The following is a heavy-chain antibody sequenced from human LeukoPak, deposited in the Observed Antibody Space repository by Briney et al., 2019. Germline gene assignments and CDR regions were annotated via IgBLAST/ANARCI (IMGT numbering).Heavy chain of an antibody. J-gene: IGHJ6*03. D-gene: IGHD4-17*01. CDR2: ISGRGGYT. Sequence: TGVSLRLSCAASRFPFRTYAISWVRRARGEGLEGVSAISGRGGYTYYGDSVKGRFPISRERAKHSLSLQKHSLKAEHTGLLHCSRSLRKFYGRGGDYYFYMDVWGKGTTVTVSS. V-gene: IGHV3-23*01. CDR1: RFPFRTYA. CDR3: SRSLRKFYGRGGDYYFYMDV.